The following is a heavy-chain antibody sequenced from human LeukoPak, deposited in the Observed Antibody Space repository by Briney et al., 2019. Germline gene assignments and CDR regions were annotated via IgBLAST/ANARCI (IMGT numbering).Heavy chain of an antibody. Sequence: QTGGSLRLSCAASGFTFSSYAMSWVRQAPGKGLEWVSAISGSGGSTYYADSVKGRFTISRDNSKNTLYLQMNSLRAEDTAVYYCAKIVTYYYDSSGFGPWGQGTLVTVSS. CDR2: ISGSGGST. J-gene: IGHJ5*02. CDR3: AKIVTYYYDSSGFGP. CDR1: GFTFSSYA. D-gene: IGHD3-22*01. V-gene: IGHV3-23*01.